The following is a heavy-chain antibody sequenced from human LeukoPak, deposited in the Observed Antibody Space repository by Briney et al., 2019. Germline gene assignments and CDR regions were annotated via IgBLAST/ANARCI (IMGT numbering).Heavy chain of an antibody. CDR1: GFTFSSYS. CDR3: AGGSGELPNAY. Sequence: GGSLRLSCAASGFTFSSYSMNWVRQAPGKGLEWVSSISSSSSYIYYADSVKGRFTISRDNAKNSLYLQMNSLRAEDTAVYYCAGGSGELPNAYWGQGTLVTVSS. V-gene: IGHV3-21*01. J-gene: IGHJ4*02. CDR2: ISSSSSYI. D-gene: IGHD3-10*01.